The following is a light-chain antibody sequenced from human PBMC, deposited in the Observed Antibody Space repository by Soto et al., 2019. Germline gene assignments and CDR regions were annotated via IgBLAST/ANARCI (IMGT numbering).Light chain of an antibody. V-gene: IGKV3-20*01. CDR2: GAS. CDR3: QQYVSSPFT. Sequence: EIVLKQSPGTLSLSPGERATLSCRASQSVSSSYLAWYQQKPGQAPRLLIYGASSRATGIPDRFSGSGSGTDFTLTISRLEPEDFAVYYCQQYVSSPFTFGPGTKVDIK. CDR1: QSVSSSY. J-gene: IGKJ3*01.